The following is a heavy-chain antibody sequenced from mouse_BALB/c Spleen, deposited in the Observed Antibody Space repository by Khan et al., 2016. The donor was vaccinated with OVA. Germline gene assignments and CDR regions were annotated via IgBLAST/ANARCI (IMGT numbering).Heavy chain of an antibody. CDR2: IGPGSGST. V-gene: IGHV1S41*01. D-gene: IGHD1-1*01. Sequence: DLVTPGAAVTLSCKASGYTFTSYWINWIKQRPGQGLEWIGRIGPGSGSTSYNDMFKAKATLTVDASSSTAYIQLSSLSSEDSAVYFCARSNYCGSGLYAMDYWGQGTSVTVSS. J-gene: IGHJ4*01. CDR1: GYTFTSYW. CDR3: ARSNYCGSGLYAMDY.